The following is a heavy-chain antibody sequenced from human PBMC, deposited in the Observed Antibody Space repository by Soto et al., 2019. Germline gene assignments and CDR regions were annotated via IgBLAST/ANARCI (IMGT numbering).Heavy chain of an antibody. V-gene: IGHV1-18*04. CDR1: GYTFTSYV. Sequence: ASVKVSCKAAGYTFTSYVGSWVRQAPGRGLEWMGWISAYNGNTNYAQKLQGRVTMTTDTSTSTAYMELRSLRSDDTAVYYCATQCPHFYCSGGSCCDRYFDYWGQGTLVTVSS. D-gene: IGHD2-15*01. CDR3: ATQCPHFYCSGGSCCDRYFDY. CDR2: ISAYNGNT. J-gene: IGHJ4*02.